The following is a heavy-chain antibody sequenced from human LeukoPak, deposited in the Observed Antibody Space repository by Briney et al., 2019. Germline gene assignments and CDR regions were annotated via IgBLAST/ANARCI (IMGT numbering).Heavy chain of an antibody. V-gene: IGHV1-2*02. CDR2: INPNSGGT. CDR3: ARDPDYYDSSGHNDAFDI. CDR1: GYTFTGYY. J-gene: IGHJ3*02. Sequence: GASVKVSCKASGYTFTGYYMHWVRQAPGQGHEWMGWINPNSGGTNYAQKFQGRVTMTRDTSISTAYMELSRLRSEDTAVYYCARDPDYYDSSGHNDAFDIWGQGTMVTVSS. D-gene: IGHD3-22*01.